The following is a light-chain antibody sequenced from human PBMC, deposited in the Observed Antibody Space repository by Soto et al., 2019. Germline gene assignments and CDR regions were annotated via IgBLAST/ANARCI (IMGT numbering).Light chain of an antibody. CDR1: QTVRNNY. CDR2: GAS. CDR3: QQYGSSPLT. V-gene: IGKV3-20*01. Sequence: EFVLTQSPGTLSLSPGERATLSCRASQTVRNNYLAWYQQKPGQAPRFLIYGASSRATGIPDRFSGSGSGTDFTLTISRLEPEDFAVYYCQQYGSSPLTFGGGTKVDIK. J-gene: IGKJ4*01.